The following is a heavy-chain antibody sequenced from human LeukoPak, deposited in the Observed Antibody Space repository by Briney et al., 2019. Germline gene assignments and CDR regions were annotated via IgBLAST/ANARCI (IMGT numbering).Heavy chain of an antibody. CDR3: ARVRAAAGFYYGMDV. J-gene: IGHJ6*02. D-gene: IGHD6-13*01. CDR2: ISSSSSYI. V-gene: IGHV3-21*01. CDR1: GFIFGSYS. Sequence: GGSLRLSCRASGFIFGSYSMKLVRQAPGKGLEWVSSISSSSSYIFYADSVKGRFTISRDNAKNSLYLQMNSLRAEDTALYYCARVRAAAGFYYGMDVWGQGTTVTVSS.